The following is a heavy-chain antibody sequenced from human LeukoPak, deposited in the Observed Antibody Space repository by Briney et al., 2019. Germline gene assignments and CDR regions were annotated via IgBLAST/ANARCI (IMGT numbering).Heavy chain of an antibody. D-gene: IGHD5/OR15-5a*01. J-gene: IGHJ4*02. CDR3: ARVSTNYFDY. CDR1: AFTFSFYE. Sequence: PGGSLTRSCAASAFTFSFYEMSGLRQAPEMGLEWVAYISSDGNYIHYADSVKGRFTISRDNAKESLFLHINSLRAEDTAIYYCARVSTNYFDYWGERGLVSVSS. V-gene: IGHV3-48*03. CDR2: ISSDGNYI.